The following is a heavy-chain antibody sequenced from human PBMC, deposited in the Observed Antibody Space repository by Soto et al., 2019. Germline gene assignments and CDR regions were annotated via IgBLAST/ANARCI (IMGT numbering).Heavy chain of an antibody. CDR2: IIAGSGNT. CDR3: ERERVVGPADTPHGFDP. J-gene: IGHJ5*02. V-gene: IGHV1-3*01. CDR1: GYNFTSYA. D-gene: IGHD2-2*01. Sequence: QVRLVQSGAEVKKPGASVKVSCKASGYNFTSYAMHWVRQAPGQRVEWMGWIIAGSGNTKYSQKFQGRVTITRDTAASTAHIEQSSLRAEDKAVYYCERERVVGPADTPHGFDPWGQGTLVTVSS.